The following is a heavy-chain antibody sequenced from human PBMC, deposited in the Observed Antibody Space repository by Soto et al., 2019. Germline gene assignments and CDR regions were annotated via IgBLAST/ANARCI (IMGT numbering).Heavy chain of an antibody. Sequence: EVQLLESGGGLVQPGGSLRRSCAASGFTFSNYAVNWVRQAPGTGLEWVSTISGSGGSTYYADSGKGRFTISRDNSKNTMYRQMNSLRAEDTAVYYCAKEQGSSWDEIVYWGQGTLVTVSS. J-gene: IGHJ4*02. CDR3: AKEQGSSWDEIVY. D-gene: IGHD6-13*01. CDR2: ISGSGGST. CDR1: GFTFSNYA. V-gene: IGHV3-23*01.